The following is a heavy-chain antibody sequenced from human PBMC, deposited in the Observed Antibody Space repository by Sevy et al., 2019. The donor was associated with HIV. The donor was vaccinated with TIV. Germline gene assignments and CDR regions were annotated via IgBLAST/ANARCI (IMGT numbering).Heavy chain of an antibody. V-gene: IGHV3-15*01. CDR3: TTVGFPNRRSEAFDI. D-gene: IGHD2-15*01. CDR2: MKSKTDGGTT. CDR1: GFTFSIIN. J-gene: IGHJ3*02. Sequence: GGCLRLSCAASGFTFSIINMNWVRQSPGKGLEWVGRMKSKTDGGTTDYAAPVKDRFTMSTDHSKITPYLQMNSLKADVTAVYYCTTVGFPNRRSEAFDIWGQGTMVTVSS.